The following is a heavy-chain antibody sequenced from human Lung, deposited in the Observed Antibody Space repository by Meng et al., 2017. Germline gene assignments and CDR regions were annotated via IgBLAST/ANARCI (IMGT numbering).Heavy chain of an antibody. CDR3: ARGPTTMAHDFDY. V-gene: IGHV4-34*01. Sequence: VLCQQWGGVLLKSSETLSLSCVVSGGSFSDYYWSWIRQPPGKGLEWIGEINHSGCTNYNPSLESRATISVDTSQNNLSLKLSSVTAADSAVYYCARGPTTMAHDFDYWGQGTLVTVSS. D-gene: IGHD4-11*01. J-gene: IGHJ4*02. CDR2: INHSGCT. CDR1: GGSFSDYY.